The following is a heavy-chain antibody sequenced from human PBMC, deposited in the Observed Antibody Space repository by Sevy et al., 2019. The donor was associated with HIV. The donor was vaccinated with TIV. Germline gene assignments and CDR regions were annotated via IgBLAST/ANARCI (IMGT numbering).Heavy chain of an antibody. J-gene: IGHJ4*02. CDR2: LSFGCGEI. CDR3: AREGCTKPHDY. CDR1: GFTFSKYS. V-gene: IGHV3-23*01. Sequence: LSLTCAASGFTFSKYSMSWVRQPPGKGLEWVSTLSFGCGEINHADSVKGRFTISRDNSKNSLYLQMNNLRAEDTAVYYSAREGCTKPHDYWGQGTLVTVSS. D-gene: IGHD2-8*01.